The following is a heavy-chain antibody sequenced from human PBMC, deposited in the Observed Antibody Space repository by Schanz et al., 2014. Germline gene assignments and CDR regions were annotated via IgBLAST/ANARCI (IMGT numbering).Heavy chain of an antibody. V-gene: IGHV3-23*01. Sequence: EVQLLESGGGLAQPGGSLKLSCSASGFTFRNYALSWVRQAPGKGLAWVSAISGSGGSTYYADSVKGRFTISRDNSNHTLYLQMNSLRADDTAVYYCARDGAGRAPDAFDIWGQGTMVTVSS. CDR3: ARDGAGRAPDAFDI. D-gene: IGHD1-26*01. J-gene: IGHJ3*02. CDR2: ISGSGGST. CDR1: GFTFRNYA.